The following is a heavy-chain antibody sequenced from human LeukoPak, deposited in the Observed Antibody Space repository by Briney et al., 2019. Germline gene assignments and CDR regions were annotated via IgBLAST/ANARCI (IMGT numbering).Heavy chain of an antibody. CDR1: GYTFTGYY. D-gene: IGHD3-22*01. CDR2: INPNSGGT. CDR3: ARGFGQERYYYDSSGYYRGSAFDI. J-gene: IGHJ3*02. Sequence: ASVKVSCKASGYTFTGYYMHWVRQATGQGLEWMGWINPNSGGTNYAQKFQGRVTMTRDTSISTAYMELSRLRSEYTAVYYWARGFGQERYYYDSSGYYRGSAFDIWGQGTMVTVSS. V-gene: IGHV1-2*02.